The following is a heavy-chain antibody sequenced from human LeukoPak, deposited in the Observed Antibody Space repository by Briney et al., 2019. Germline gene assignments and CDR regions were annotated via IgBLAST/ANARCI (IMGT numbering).Heavy chain of an antibody. V-gene: IGHV4-34*01. D-gene: IGHD6-6*01. Sequence: SETLSLTCTVSGGSISSYYWSWIRQPPGKGLEWIGEINRRGSTNYNPSLKSRVAISVDTSKNHFSLKLTSVTAADTAVYYCAGPGAARLDFWGQGTLVTVSS. J-gene: IGHJ4*02. CDR1: GGSISSYY. CDR2: INRRGST. CDR3: AGPGAARLDF.